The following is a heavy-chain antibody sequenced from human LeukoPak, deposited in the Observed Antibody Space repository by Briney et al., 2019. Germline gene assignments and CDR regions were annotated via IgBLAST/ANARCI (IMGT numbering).Heavy chain of an antibody. CDR2: ISWNSGSI. CDR1: GFTFDDYA. D-gene: IGHD3-9*01. CDR3: AKDILDILTGPPDY. Sequence: GRSLRLSCAASGFTFDDYAMHWVRQAPGKGLEWVSGISWNSGSIGYADSVKGRFTISRDNAKNSLYLQMNSLRAEDTALYYCAKDILDILTGPPDYWGQEPWSPSPQ. V-gene: IGHV3-9*01. J-gene: IGHJ4*01.